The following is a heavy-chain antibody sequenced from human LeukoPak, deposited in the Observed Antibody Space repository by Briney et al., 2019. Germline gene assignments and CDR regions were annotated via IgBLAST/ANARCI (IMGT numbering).Heavy chain of an antibody. CDR2: ISGSGSST. CDR3: XXXXMRWGEVYYMDV. D-gene: IGHD3-16*01. CDR1: GFTFTNYA. J-gene: IGHJ6*03. V-gene: IGHV3-23*01. Sequence: CXASGFTFTNYAMSWVRQAPGKGLEWVSTISGSGSSTYYADSVKGRFTISRDNSKNTLFMQMNSLRAEDTAVYYXXXXXMRWGEVYYMDVWGKGTTVTVSS.